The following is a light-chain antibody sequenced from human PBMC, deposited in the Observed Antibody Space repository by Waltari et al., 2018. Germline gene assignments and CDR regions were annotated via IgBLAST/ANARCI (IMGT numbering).Light chain of an antibody. CDR1: TGAVPSGQH. CDR3: LLYSGGAHL. V-gene: IGLV7-43*01. J-gene: IGLJ2*01. Sequence: QTVVTQEPSLTVSPGGPGTPTCASSTGAVPSGQHPNWFQQKPGQAPRALIYATSNKYSWTPARFSGSLLGDKAALTLSGVQPEDGADYYCLLYSGGAHLFGGGTKLTVL. CDR2: ATS.